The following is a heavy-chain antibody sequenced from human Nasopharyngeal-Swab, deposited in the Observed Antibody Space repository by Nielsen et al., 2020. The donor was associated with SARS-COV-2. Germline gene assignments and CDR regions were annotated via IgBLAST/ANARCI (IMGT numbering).Heavy chain of an antibody. CDR3: ARGYCSSGSCYAKHYGMDV. CDR1: GFTLSTYE. CDR2: VSSSSTTT. V-gene: IGHV3-48*03. Sequence: GESLKISCVASGFTLSTYEMNWVRQAPGKGLEWVSYVSSSSTTTYYADSVKGRFTIYGDNAKKTLYLQMNNLRAEDTAVYYCARGYCSSGSCYAKHYGMDVWGQGTTVTVSS. D-gene: IGHD2-15*01. J-gene: IGHJ6*02.